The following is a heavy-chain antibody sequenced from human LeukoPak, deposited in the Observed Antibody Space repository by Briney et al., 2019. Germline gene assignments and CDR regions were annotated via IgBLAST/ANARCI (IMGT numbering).Heavy chain of an antibody. CDR1: GYTFTGYY. CDR3: AREGIAAAGTSVDY. V-gene: IGHV1-2*04. D-gene: IGHD6-13*01. CDR2: INPNSGGT. Sequence: ASVKVSCKASGYTFTGYYMHWVRRAPGQGLEWMGWINPNSGGTNYAQKFQGWVTMTRDTSISTAYMELSRLRSDDTAVYYCAREGIAAAGTSVDYWGQGTLVTVSS. J-gene: IGHJ4*02.